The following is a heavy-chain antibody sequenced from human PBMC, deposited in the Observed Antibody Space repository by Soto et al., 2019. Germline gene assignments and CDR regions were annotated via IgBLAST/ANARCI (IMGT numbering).Heavy chain of an antibody. CDR3: AKAYDFWSVYYFDY. D-gene: IGHD3-3*01. J-gene: IGHJ4*02. V-gene: IGHV3-33*06. CDR1: GFTFSSYG. Sequence: GSLRLSCAASGFTFSSYGMHWVRQAPGKGLKWVAVIWYDGSNKYYADSVKGRFTISRDNSKNTLYLQMNSLRAEDTAVYYCAKAYDFWSVYYFDYWGQGTLVTVSS. CDR2: IWYDGSNK.